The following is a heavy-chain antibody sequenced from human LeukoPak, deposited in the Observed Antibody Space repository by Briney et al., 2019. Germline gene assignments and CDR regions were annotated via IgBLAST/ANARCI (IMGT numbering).Heavy chain of an antibody. CDR2: IYYSGST. J-gene: IGHJ4*02. V-gene: IGHV4-39*01. Sequence: PSETLSLTCTVSGGSISSSSYYWGWIRQPPGKGLEWIGSIYYSGSTYYNRSLKSRVTISVDTSKNQFSLKLSSVTAADTAVYYCARQTGSGLFILPGGQGTLVTVSS. CDR3: ARQTGSGLFILP. CDR1: GGSISSSSYY. D-gene: IGHD3/OR15-3a*01.